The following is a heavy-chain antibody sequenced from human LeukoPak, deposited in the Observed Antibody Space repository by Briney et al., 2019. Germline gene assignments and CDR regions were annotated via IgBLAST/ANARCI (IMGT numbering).Heavy chain of an antibody. CDR3: AKDHQGIAVAGPFDY. CDR2: ISGSGGST. CDR1: GFNFNDYY. J-gene: IGHJ4*02. Sequence: GGSLRLSCAASGFNFNDYYMSWVRQAPGKGLEWVSAISGSGGSTYYADSVKGRFTISRDNSKNTLYLQMNSLRAEDTAVYYCAKDHQGIAVAGPFDYWGQGTLVTVSS. D-gene: IGHD6-19*01. V-gene: IGHV3-23*01.